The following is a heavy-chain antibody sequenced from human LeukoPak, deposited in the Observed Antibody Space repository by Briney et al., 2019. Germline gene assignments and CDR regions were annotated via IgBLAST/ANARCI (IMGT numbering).Heavy chain of an antibody. CDR3: ARDSGIAAAGPTLDY. D-gene: IGHD6-13*01. CDR2: IIPIFGTA. Sequence: GASVKVSCKASGGTFSSYAISWVRQAPGQGLEWMGGIIPIFGTANYAQKFQGRVTITTDESTSTAYMELSSLRSEDTAVYYCARDSGIAAAGPTLDYWGQGTLVTVSS. CDR1: GGTFSSYA. J-gene: IGHJ4*02. V-gene: IGHV1-69*05.